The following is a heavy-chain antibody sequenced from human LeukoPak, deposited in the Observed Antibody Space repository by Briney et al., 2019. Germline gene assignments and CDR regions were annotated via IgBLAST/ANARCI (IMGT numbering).Heavy chain of an antibody. CDR2: IIPISRTA. Sequence: GASVKVSCKASAVTFNSYGISWVRQAPGQGLEWMGGIIPISRTAHYAQNAQGRVTITADESTSTVYMELRSLRSEDTAVFYCARTTKIYHGSGYPHYYYYGMDIWGPGTTVTVSS. CDR1: AVTFNSYG. V-gene: IGHV1-69*13. D-gene: IGHD3-22*01. CDR3: ARTTKIYHGSGYPHYYYYGMDI. J-gene: IGHJ6*02.